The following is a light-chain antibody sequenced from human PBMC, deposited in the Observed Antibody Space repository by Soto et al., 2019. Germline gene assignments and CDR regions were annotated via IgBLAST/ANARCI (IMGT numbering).Light chain of an antibody. V-gene: IGLV7-46*01. Sequence: QAVVTQEPSLTVSPGGPVTLTCGSSTGAVTSGHYPYWFQQKPGQAPRTLIYDTNNKHSWTPARFSGSLLGGKAALTLSGAQPGDEAEYYCLLSYSDARPVFGGGTKLTVL. CDR2: DTN. CDR1: TGAVTSGHY. J-gene: IGLJ2*01. CDR3: LLSYSDARPV.